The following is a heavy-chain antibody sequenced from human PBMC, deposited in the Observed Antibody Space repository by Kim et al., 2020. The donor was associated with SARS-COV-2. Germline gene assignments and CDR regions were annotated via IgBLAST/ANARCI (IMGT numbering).Heavy chain of an antibody. J-gene: IGHJ2*01. CDR3: AKAIGERFLVRWYFDL. CDR2: ISGSGGST. CDR1: GFTFSSYA. Sequence: GGSLRLSCAASGFTFSSYAMSWVRQAPGKGLEWVSAISGSGGSTYYADSVKGRFTISRDNSKNTLYLQMNSLRAEDTAVYYCAKAIGERFLVRWYFDLWGRGTLVTVSS. V-gene: IGHV3-23*01. D-gene: IGHD3-3*01.